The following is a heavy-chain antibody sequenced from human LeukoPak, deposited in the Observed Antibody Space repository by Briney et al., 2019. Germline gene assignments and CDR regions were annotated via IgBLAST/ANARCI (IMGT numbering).Heavy chain of an antibody. CDR2: INHSGGT. D-gene: IGHD2-15*01. CDR1: GGSFSGYY. Sequence: SETLSLTCAVYGGSFSGYYWSWIRQPPGKGLEWIGEINHSGGTNYNPSLKSRVTISVDTSKNQFSLKLSSVTAADTAVYYCASTRRPSTPLDYWGQGTLVTVSS. V-gene: IGHV4-34*01. CDR3: ASTRRPSTPLDY. J-gene: IGHJ4*02.